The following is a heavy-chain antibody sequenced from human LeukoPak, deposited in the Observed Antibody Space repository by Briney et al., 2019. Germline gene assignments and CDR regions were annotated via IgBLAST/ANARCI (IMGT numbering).Heavy chain of an antibody. CDR3: ARDRGIAAAGTYDY. D-gene: IGHD6-13*01. V-gene: IGHV4-61*01. J-gene: IGHJ4*02. CDR1: GGSVNSGSYY. Sequence: SETLSLTCTVSGGSVNSGSYYWSWIRQPPGKGLEWIGYIYYNGGTNYNPSLKSRVTMSVDTSKNQFSLKLSSVTAADTAVYYCARDRGIAAAGTYDYWGQGTLVTVSA. CDR2: IYYNGGT.